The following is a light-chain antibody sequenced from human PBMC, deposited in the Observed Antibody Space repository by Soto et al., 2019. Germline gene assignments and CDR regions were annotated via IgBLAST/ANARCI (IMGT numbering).Light chain of an antibody. CDR3: QQYGSSPLP. CDR1: LRVSSNY. Sequence: MLTQSPGTLSLSLRERATLSYRASLRVSSNYLAWYQHKPGQTPKVLIYRASTRATGIPDRFSGSGSGTDFTLTISRLEAEDFAVYYCQQYGSSPLPFGGGTKAAIK. V-gene: IGKV3-20*01. J-gene: IGKJ4*01. CDR2: RAS.